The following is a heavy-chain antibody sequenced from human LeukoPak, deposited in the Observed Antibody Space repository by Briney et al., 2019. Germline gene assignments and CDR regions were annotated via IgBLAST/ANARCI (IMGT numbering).Heavy chain of an antibody. Sequence: SVKVSCKAFGGTLKTYAISWVRQAHGQGLEWMGGIIPLLGTPDYAQKVQDKVTISADESTRTAYMELSSLRSDDTATYYCTITVPYGGYDCWGRGTLIIVSS. D-gene: IGHD4/OR15-4a*01. J-gene: IGHJ4*02. CDR1: GGTLKTYA. CDR3: TITVPYGGYDC. CDR2: IIPLLGTP. V-gene: IGHV1-69*01.